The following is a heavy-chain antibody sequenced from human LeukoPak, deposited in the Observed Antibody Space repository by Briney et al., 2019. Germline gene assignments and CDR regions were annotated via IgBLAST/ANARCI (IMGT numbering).Heavy chain of an antibody. CDR2: IYHNGTP. J-gene: IGHJ6*02. V-gene: IGHV4-4*02. D-gene: IGHD2-2*02. Sequence: SQTLSLTCAVSVGSISSGNWWSWVRQSPGKGLEWIGEIYHNGTPNYNPSLKSRVTISADTFKNHFSLKMTSVTAADTAVYYCATAPILRGEGGEHYKYGMDVWGQGTTVIVSS. CDR1: VGSISSGNW. CDR3: ATAPILRGEGGEHYKYGMDV.